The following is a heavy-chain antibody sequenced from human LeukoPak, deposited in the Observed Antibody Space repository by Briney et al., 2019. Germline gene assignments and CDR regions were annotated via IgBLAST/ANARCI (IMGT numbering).Heavy chain of an antibody. J-gene: IGHJ5*02. D-gene: IGHD3-3*01. V-gene: IGHV4-39*01. CDR2: IYYSGST. Sequence: SETLSLTCTVSGGSISSSSYYWGWIRQPPGKGLEWIGSIYYSGSTYYNPSLKSRVTISADTSKNQFSLKLSSVTAADTAVYYCARRQLRLGSLDPWGQGTLVTVSS. CDR1: GGSISSSSYY. CDR3: ARRQLRLGSLDP.